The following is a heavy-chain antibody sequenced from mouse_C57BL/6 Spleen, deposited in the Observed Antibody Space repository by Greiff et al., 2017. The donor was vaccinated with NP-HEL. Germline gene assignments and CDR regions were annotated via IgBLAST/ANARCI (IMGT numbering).Heavy chain of an antibody. CDR3: ARRSLYSNYESWFAY. J-gene: IGHJ3*01. CDR1: GYTFTSYW. Sequence: VQRVESGAELAKPGASVKLSCKASGYTFTSYWMHWVKQRPGQGLEWIGYINPSSGYTKYNQKFKDKATLTADKSSSTAYMQLSSLTYEDSAVYYCARRSLYSNYESWFAYWGQGTLVTVSA. D-gene: IGHD2-5*01. V-gene: IGHV1-7*01. CDR2: INPSSGYT.